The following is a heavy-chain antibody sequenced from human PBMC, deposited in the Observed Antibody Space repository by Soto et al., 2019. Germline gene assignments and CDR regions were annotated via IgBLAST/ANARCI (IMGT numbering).Heavy chain of an antibody. CDR1: GFTFSTSW. Sequence: GGSLRLSCAASGFTFSTSWMAWVRQAPGKGLEWVANIKEDGSQKYYVDSVKGRFTISRDNARNSLYLQMNSLRAEDTAVYYCARDRAYSFFDYWGQGTLVTVSS. CDR2: IKEDGSQK. D-gene: IGHD5-18*01. CDR3: ARDRAYSFFDY. V-gene: IGHV3-7*05. J-gene: IGHJ4*02.